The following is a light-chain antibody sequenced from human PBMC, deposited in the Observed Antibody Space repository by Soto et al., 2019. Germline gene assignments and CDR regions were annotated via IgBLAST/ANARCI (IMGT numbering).Light chain of an antibody. CDR2: DVS. Sequence: QSVLTQPASVSGSPGQSITISCTGTSSDFGGYNYVSWYQQHPGKAPKLMIYDVSNRPSGVSNRFSGSKSGNTASLTISGLQAEDEADYYCSSYTSSSTPLYVFGTGTKVTVL. CDR3: SSYTSSSTPLYV. J-gene: IGLJ1*01. CDR1: SSDFGGYNY. V-gene: IGLV2-14*01.